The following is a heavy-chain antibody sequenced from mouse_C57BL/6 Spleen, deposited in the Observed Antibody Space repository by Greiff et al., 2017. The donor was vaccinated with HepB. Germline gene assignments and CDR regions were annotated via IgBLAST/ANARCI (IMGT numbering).Heavy chain of an antibody. CDR1: GYTFTSYW. CDR3: ASYHSDYVAWFAY. V-gene: IGHV1-53*01. D-gene: IGHD2-13*01. CDR2: INPSNGGT. Sequence: QVQLKQSGTELVKPGASVKLSCKASGYTFTSYWMHWVKQRPGQGLEWIGNINPSNGGTNYNEKFKSKATLTVDKSSSTAYMQLSSLTSEDSAVYYCASYHSDYVAWFAYWGQGTLVTVSA. J-gene: IGHJ3*01.